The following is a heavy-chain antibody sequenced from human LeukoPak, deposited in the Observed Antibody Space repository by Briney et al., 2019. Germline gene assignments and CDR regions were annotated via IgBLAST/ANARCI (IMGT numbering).Heavy chain of an antibody. V-gene: IGHV3-21*01. J-gene: IGHJ5*02. D-gene: IGHD1-1*01. CDR3: ALDPTGTTRNWFDP. CDR1: GFTFSSYS. Sequence: GGSLRLSCAASGFTFSSYSMNWDRQAPGKGLEWVSSISSSSSYIYYADSVKGRFTISRDNAKNSLYLQMNSLRAEDTAVYYCALDPTGTTRNWFDPWGQGTLVTVSS. CDR2: ISSSSSYI.